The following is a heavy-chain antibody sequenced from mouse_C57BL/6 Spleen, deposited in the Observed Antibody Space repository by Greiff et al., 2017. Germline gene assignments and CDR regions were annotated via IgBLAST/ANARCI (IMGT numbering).Heavy chain of an antibody. Sequence: QVQLQQSGAELARPGASVKLSCKASGYTFTSYGISWVKQRTGQGLEWIGEIYPRSGNTYYNEKFQGKATLTADKSSSTAYMELRSLTSEDSAVYFCAALRLFAYWGQGTLVTVSA. CDR3: AALRLFAY. V-gene: IGHV1-81*01. CDR1: GYTFTSYG. J-gene: IGHJ3*01. CDR2: IYPRSGNT. D-gene: IGHD3-2*02.